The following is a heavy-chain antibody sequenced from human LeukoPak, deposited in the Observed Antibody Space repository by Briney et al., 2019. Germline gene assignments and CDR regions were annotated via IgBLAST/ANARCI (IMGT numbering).Heavy chain of an antibody. D-gene: IGHD3-10*01. V-gene: IGHV3-23*01. CDR2: VTGSGSST. J-gene: IGHJ2*01. CDR1: GFTFSSYA. Sequence: PGGSLRLSCAASGFTFSSYAMSWVRQAPGKGLEWVSAVTGSGSSTYYADSVKGRFTISRDNSKNTLYLQMNSLRAEDTAVYYCARVPRPAQIWFGEHWYFDLWGRGTLVTVSS. CDR3: ARVPRPAQIWFGEHWYFDL.